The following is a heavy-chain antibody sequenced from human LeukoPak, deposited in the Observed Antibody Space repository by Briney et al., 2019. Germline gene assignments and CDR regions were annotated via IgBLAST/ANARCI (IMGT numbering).Heavy chain of an antibody. CDR3: ARGGATVLAFDV. J-gene: IGHJ3*01. CDR2: INHSGTT. CDR1: GGSFSGYY. D-gene: IGHD4-11*01. V-gene: IGHV4-34*01. Sequence: SETLSLTCAVYGGSFSGYYWSWIRQPPGKGLEWIGEINHSGTTNYNPSLKSRVTMSVDTSKNQFSLKLNSVTAADTAVYYCARGGATVLAFDVWGQGTVVTVYS.